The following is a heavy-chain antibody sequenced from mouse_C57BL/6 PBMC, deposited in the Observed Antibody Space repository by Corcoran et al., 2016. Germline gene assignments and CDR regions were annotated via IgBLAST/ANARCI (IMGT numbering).Heavy chain of an antibody. CDR1: GYTFTDYY. Sequence: EVQLQQSGPELVKPGASVKISCKASGYTFTDYYMNWVKQSHGKSLEWIGDINPNNGGTSYNQKFKGKATLTVDKSSSTAYMELRSLTSEDSAVYYCARKDGSVFAYWGQGTLVTVSA. D-gene: IGHD2-3*01. CDR2: INPNNGGT. CDR3: ARKDGSVFAY. J-gene: IGHJ3*01. V-gene: IGHV1-26*01.